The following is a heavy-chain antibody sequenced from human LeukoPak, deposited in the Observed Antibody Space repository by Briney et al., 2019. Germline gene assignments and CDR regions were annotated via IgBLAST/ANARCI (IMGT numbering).Heavy chain of an antibody. CDR3: ARDSRKDGTGALDF. CDR1: GFTFSTFA. D-gene: IGHD1-1*01. Sequence: GGSLRLSCAASGFTFSTFAMHWARQAPGKGLEWVAVISYDGNNEYYSASVKGRFTISRDNSKNTVYVQMNSLRAEDTAVYYCARDSRKDGTGALDFWGQGTMVTVSS. CDR2: ISYDGNNE. J-gene: IGHJ3*01. V-gene: IGHV3-30-3*01.